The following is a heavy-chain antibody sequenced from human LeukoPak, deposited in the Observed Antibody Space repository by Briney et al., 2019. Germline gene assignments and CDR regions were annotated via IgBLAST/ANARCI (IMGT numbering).Heavy chain of an antibody. D-gene: IGHD6-6*01. J-gene: IGHJ4*02. CDR1: GGSFRDYF. CDR3: ARGTWSSSIDY. Sequence: SETLSLTCAVYGGSFRDYFWSWIRQPPGKGLEYIGYIYYGGTYYNPSLKSRVTISVDTSKNQFSLKLSSVTAADTAVYYCARGTWSSSIDYWGQGTLVTVSS. CDR2: IYYGGT. V-gene: IGHV4-30-4*08.